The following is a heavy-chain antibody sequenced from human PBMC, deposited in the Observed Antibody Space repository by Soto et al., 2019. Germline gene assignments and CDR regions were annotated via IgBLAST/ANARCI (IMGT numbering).Heavy chain of an antibody. D-gene: IGHD2-15*01. V-gene: IGHV5-10-1*01. Sequence: GESLKISCHGSGYTFFSFWIVWVRQVPGKGLEWVGRIDPGDSSATYSPTFQGHVTISADRSTRSAYLQWRSLRASDTAIYFCARRYCSRADCYSDSWGQGSLVTAPQ. CDR1: GYTFFSFW. CDR3: ARRYCSRADCYSDS. J-gene: IGHJ4*02. CDR2: IDPGDSSA.